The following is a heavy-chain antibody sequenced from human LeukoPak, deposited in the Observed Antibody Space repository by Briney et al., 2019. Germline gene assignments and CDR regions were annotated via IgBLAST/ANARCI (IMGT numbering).Heavy chain of an antibody. CDR3: ARGLRYFDWLSPAFDI. CDR2: IYYSGST. J-gene: IGHJ3*02. Sequence: SETLSLTCTVSGGSISSGDYYWSWIRQPPGKGLEWIGYIYYSGSTYYNPSLKSRVTISVDTSKNQFSLKLSSVTAADTAVYYCARGLRYFDWLSPAFDIWGQGTMVTVSS. CDR1: GGSISSGDYY. D-gene: IGHD3-9*01. V-gene: IGHV4-30-4*01.